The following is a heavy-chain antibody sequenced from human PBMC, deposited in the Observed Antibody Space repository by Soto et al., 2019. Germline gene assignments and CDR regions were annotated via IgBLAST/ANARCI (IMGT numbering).Heavy chain of an antibody. CDR1: GGSISSYY. D-gene: IGHD2-2*01. CDR3: ATSDIVVVPAAPEGNYDYYYMDV. V-gene: IGHV4-59*08. CDR2: IYYSGST. Sequence: QVQLQESGPGLVKPSETLSLTCTVSGGSISSYYWSWIRQPPGKGLEWIGYIYYSGSTNDNPSLKGLVTIAADTSKNQFSLKLSSVTAADTAVYYCATSDIVVVPAAPEGNYDYYYMDVWGKGTTVTVSS. J-gene: IGHJ6*03.